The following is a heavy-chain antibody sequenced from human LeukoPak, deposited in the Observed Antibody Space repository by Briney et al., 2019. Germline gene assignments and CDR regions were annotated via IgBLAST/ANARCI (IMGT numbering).Heavy chain of an antibody. CDR1: GGSISSNY. CDR3: ARGSDSSTLNWFDP. J-gene: IGHJ5*02. Sequence: PSETLSLTCSVSGGSISSNYWSWIRQSPGKGLEWIGYINYSGSTNYNPSLKSRVTISVDTSKNQFSLKVTSVTAADTGVYYCARGSDSSTLNWFDPWGQGTLVTVSS. CDR2: INYSGST. V-gene: IGHV4-59*01. D-gene: IGHD6-13*01.